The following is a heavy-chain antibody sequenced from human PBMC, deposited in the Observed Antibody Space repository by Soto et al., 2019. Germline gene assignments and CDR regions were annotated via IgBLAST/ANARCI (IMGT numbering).Heavy chain of an antibody. J-gene: IGHJ4*02. CDR2: IIPIFGTA. Sequence: GASVKVSCKASGGTFSSYAISWVRQAPGQGLEWMGGIIPIFGTANYAQKFQGRVTITADKSTSTAYMELSSLRSEDTAVYYCARVRKQLVLWGHFDYWGKGTLVTVSS. CDR1: GGTFSSYA. V-gene: IGHV1-69*06. D-gene: IGHD6-13*01. CDR3: ARVRKQLVLWGHFDY.